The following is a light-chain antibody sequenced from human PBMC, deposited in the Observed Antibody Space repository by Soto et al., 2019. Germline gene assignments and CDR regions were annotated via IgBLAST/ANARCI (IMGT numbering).Light chain of an antibody. J-gene: IGLJ1*01. Sequence: QSVLTQPASVSGSPGQSITISCTGTSSDVGGYNYVSWYQQHPGKAPKLMIYEVSNRPSGVSNRFSGSKSGNTASLTISGLQAEDEADYDCSSYTSNSSYVFGAGTKVTVL. V-gene: IGLV2-14*01. CDR2: EVS. CDR1: SSDVGGYNY. CDR3: SSYTSNSSYV.